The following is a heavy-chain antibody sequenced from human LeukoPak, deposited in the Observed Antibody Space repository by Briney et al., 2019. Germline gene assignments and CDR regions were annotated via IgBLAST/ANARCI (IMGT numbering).Heavy chain of an antibody. D-gene: IGHD6-13*01. CDR2: IYTGGPT. J-gene: IGHJ4*02. CDR3: ARSPSWYPFDY. Sequence: GGSLRLSCAASGFTVSSNYMSWVRQAPGKGLEWVAVIYTGGPTYYADSVKGRFTISRDNSKNSLYLQMNSLRAEDTAVYYCARSPSWYPFDYWGQGTLVTVSS. CDR1: GFTVSSNY. V-gene: IGHV3-53*01.